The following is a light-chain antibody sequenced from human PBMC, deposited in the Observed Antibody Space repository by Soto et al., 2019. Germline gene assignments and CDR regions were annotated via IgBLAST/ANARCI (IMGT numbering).Light chain of an antibody. V-gene: IGKV1-12*01. Sequence: DIQMTQSPSSVSASIGDRVTISCRASQSIYKWLVWYQQKPGKAPKLLIYAASSLQSGVPSRFSGSGYWTDFTLTISSLQPEDVATYYGQQADSFPLSFGGGTKVEI. J-gene: IGKJ4*01. CDR1: QSIYKW. CDR2: AAS. CDR3: QQADSFPLS.